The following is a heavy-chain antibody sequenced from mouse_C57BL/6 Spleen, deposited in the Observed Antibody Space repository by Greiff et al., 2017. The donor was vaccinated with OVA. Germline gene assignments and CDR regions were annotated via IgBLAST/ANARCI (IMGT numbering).Heavy chain of an antibody. V-gene: IGHV1-82*01. J-gene: IGHJ2*01. D-gene: IGHD6-1*02. Sequence: QVQLQQSGPELVKPGASVKISCKASGYAFSSSWMNWVKQRPGKGLEWIGRIYPGDGDTNYNGKFKGKATLTADKSSSTAYMQLSSLTSEDSAVYFCARETANYFDYWGQGTTLTVSS. CDR1: GYAFSSSW. CDR2: IYPGDGDT. CDR3: ARETANYFDY.